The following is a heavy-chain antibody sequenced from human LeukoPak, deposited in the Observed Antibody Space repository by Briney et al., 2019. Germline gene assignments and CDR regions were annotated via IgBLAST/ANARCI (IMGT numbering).Heavy chain of an antibody. CDR1: GYTFTGYY. J-gene: IGHJ5*02. V-gene: IGHV1-2*02. Sequence: ASVKVSCKASGYTFTGYYMHWVRQAPGQGLEWMGWINPNSGGTNYAQKFQGRVAMTRDTSISTAYMELSRLRSDDTAVYYCARDYYGDYGWFDPWGQGTLATVSS. CDR2: INPNSGGT. D-gene: IGHD4-17*01. CDR3: ARDYYGDYGWFDP.